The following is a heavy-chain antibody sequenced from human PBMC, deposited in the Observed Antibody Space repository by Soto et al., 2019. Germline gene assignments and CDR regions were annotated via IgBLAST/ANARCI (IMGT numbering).Heavy chain of an antibody. Sequence: GASVKFSRKASGVAVGGSAISWVRQAPGQGLEWMGGIIPIFGTANYAQKFQGRVTITADESTSTAYMELSSLRSEDTAVYYCATTRSYDYYYGMDVWGQVTTVTVSS. CDR2: IIPIFGTA. V-gene: IGHV1-69*13. D-gene: IGHD1-26*01. J-gene: IGHJ6*02. CDR1: GVAVGGSA. CDR3: ATTRSYDYYYGMDV.